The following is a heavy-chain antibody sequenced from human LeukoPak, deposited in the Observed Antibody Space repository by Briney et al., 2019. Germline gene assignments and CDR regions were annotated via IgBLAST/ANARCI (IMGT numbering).Heavy chain of an antibody. D-gene: IGHD3-10*01. V-gene: IGHV4-34*01. CDR3: ARGSDSGSYFAWFDP. Sequence: KPSETLSLTCAVYGGSFSGYYWNWIRQPPGKGLEWIGEINHSGSAYYNPSLKSRVTISVDTSKNQVSLKLTSVTAADTAVYYCARGSDSGSYFAWFDPWGQGTLVTVSS. J-gene: IGHJ5*02. CDR2: INHSGSA. CDR1: GGSFSGYY.